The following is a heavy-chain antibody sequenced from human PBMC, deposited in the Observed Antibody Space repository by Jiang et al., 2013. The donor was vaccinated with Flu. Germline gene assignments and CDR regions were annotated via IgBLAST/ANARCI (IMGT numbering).Heavy chain of an antibody. V-gene: IGHV3-30*04. CDR1: INHA. J-gene: IGHJ3*02. D-gene: IGHD3-9*01. CDR2: ISNDGKKK. CDR3: ARDTDHDIMTGHDGFDM. Sequence: INHAMHWVRQAPGKGLEWVSLISNDGKKKYYADSVKGRFTISRDNSQNTLSLEMNSLRAEDTAVYYCARDTDHDIMTGHDGFDMWGQGTMVIVSS.